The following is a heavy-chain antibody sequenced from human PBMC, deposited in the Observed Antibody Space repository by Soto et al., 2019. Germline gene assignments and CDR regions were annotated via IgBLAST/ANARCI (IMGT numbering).Heavy chain of an antibody. CDR3: ARANMYYYYYYYMDV. V-gene: IGHV3-64*01. CDR1: GFTFSSYA. CDR2: ISSNGGST. Sequence: GGSLRLSCAASGFTFSSYAMHWVRQAPGKGLEYVSAISSNGGSTYYANSVKGRFTISRDNSKNTLYLQMGSLRAEDMAVYYCARANMYYYYYYYMDVWGKGTTVTVSS. D-gene: IGHD3-10*02. J-gene: IGHJ6*03.